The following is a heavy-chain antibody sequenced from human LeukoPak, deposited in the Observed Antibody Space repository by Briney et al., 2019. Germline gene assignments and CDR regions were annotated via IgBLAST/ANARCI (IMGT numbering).Heavy chain of an antibody. CDR2: INAGNGNT. V-gene: IGHV1-3*01. Sequence: ASVTVSCKASGYTFTSYAMHWVRQAPGQRLEWMGWINAGNGNTKYSQKFQGRVTITRDTSASTAYMELSSLRSEDTAVYYCARGIAVVAAMWYGMDVWGQGTPVTVSS. CDR3: ARGIAVVAAMWYGMDV. CDR1: GYTFTSYA. J-gene: IGHJ6*02. D-gene: IGHD2-15*01.